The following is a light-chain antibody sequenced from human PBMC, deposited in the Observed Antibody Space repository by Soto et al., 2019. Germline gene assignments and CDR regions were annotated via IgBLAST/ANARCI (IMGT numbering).Light chain of an antibody. V-gene: IGKV3-15*01. CDR3: QHYNHWLWT. CDR2: GAS. CDR1: QSVSNN. Sequence: EIVMTQSPATLSVSPGERVTLSCRASQSVSNNLVWYQQKPGQAPRLLMYGASTRATGIPARFSGSGSGTEFTLTISSLQSEDSAVYYCQHYNHWLWTFGQGTKVDI. J-gene: IGKJ1*01.